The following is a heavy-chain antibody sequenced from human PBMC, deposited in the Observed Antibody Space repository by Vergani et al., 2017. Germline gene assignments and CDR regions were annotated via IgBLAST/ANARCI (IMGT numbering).Heavy chain of an antibody. Sequence: EVQLVQSGAEVKKPGESLKISCKGSGYRFTNYWIGWVRQMPGRGLEWMGIIYPDDSDTRYSPSFRGQVTISAHKSINTAYLQWSSLKASDTAMYYCAKSLRRESVQFDSWGQGTLVTVSS. CDR1: GYRFTNYW. D-gene: IGHD3-10*01. CDR2: IYPDDSDT. V-gene: IGHV5-51*01. J-gene: IGHJ4*02. CDR3: AKSLRRESVQFDS.